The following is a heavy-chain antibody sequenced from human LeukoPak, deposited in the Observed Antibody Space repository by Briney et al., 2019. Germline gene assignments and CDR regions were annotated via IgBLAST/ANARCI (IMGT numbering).Heavy chain of an antibody. J-gene: IGHJ4*02. CDR3: AKETLSWSSGTPLDY. D-gene: IGHD3-22*01. CDR1: GFTFSSYG. CDR2: ISGSGGST. V-gene: IGHV3-23*01. Sequence: GGTLRLSCAASGFTFSSYGMSWVRQAPGKGLEWVSAISGSGGSTYYADSVKGRFTISRDNSKNTLYLQMNSLRAEDTAVYYCAKETLSWSSGTPLDYWGQGTLVTVSS.